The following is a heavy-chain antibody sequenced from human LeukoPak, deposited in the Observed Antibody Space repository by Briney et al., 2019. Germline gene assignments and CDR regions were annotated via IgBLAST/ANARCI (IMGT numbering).Heavy chain of an antibody. CDR1: GCSISSSSYY. D-gene: IGHD6-6*01. CDR2: IYYSGST. J-gene: IGHJ6*02. CDR3: ARHDGSSSGYYGMDV. V-gene: IGHV4-39*01. Sequence: PSETLSLTCTVSGCSISSSSYYWGWIRQPPGKGLEWIGSIYYSGSTYYNPSLKSRVTISVDTSKNQFSLKLSSVTAADTAVYYCARHDGSSSGYYGMDVWGQGTTVTVSS.